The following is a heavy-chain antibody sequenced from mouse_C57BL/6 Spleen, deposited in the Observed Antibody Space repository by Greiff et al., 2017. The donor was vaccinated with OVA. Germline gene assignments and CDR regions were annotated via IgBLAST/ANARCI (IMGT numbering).Heavy chain of an antibody. V-gene: IGHV5-17*01. CDR1: GFTFSDYG. Sequence: DVMLVESGGGLVKPGGSLKLSCAASGFTFSDYGMHWVRQAPEKGLEWVAYISSGSSTIYYADKVKGRFTISIDNAKNTLFLQMTSLRSEDTAMDYCARGGAQAPSFAYWGQGTLVTVSA. CDR2: ISSGSSTI. CDR3: ARGGAQAPSFAY. J-gene: IGHJ3*01. D-gene: IGHD3-2*02.